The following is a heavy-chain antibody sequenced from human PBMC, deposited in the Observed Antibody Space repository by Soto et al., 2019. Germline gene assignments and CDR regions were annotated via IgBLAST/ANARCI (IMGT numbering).Heavy chain of an antibody. CDR2: IYYSGST. CDR1: GGSISSSSYY. J-gene: IGHJ4*02. CDR3: ARHYGIAAAGHFGDY. V-gene: IGHV4-39*01. D-gene: IGHD6-13*01. Sequence: PSETLSLTCTVSGGSISSSSYYWGWIRQPPGKGLEWIGSIYYSGSTYYNPSLKSRVTISVDTSKNQFSLKLSSVTAADTAVYYCARHYGIAAAGHFGDYWGQGTLVTVSS.